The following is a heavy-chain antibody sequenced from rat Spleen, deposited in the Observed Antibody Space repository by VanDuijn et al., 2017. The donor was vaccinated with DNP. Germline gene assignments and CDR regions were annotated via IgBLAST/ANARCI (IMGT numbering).Heavy chain of an antibody. V-gene: IGHV5-22*01. CDR1: GFTFSDYY. J-gene: IGHJ2*01. D-gene: IGHD4-6*01. CDR3: ARWADYFDH. CDR2: ISYDGGST. Sequence: EVQLVESGGGLVQPGRSLKLSCAASGFTFSDYYMAWVRQAPTKGLEWVAYISYDGGSTYYGDSVKGRCTISRDNAKSTLYLQMNSLRSEDMATYYCARWADYFDHWGQGVMVTVSS.